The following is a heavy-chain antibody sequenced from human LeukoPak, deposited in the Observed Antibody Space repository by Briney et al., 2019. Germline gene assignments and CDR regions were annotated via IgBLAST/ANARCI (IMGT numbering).Heavy chain of an antibody. Sequence: GASVKVSCKASGYTFTSYDIIWVRQAPGQGLEWMGWISAYNGNTNYAQKLQGRVTMTTDTSTSTAYMELRSLRSDDTAVYYCAKDRLLNCRGDCYIFDYWGQGTVVTVSS. D-gene: IGHD2-21*02. V-gene: IGHV1-18*01. CDR1: GYTFTSYD. CDR2: ISAYNGNT. CDR3: AKDRLLNCRGDCYIFDY. J-gene: IGHJ4*02.